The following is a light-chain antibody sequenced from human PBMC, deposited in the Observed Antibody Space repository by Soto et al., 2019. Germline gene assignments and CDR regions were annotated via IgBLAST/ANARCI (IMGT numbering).Light chain of an antibody. CDR1: QSVSNDF. J-gene: IGKJ2*01. CDR2: GAS. V-gene: IGKV3-20*01. CDR3: QQYGSSPYT. Sequence: EIVLTQSPGILSLSPGERATLSCRASQSVSNDFLAWYQQKPGQAPRLLIYGASTRATDVPDRFSGSGSGTDFTLTISRLEPEDFAVYYCQQYGSSPYTFGQGTKVDIK.